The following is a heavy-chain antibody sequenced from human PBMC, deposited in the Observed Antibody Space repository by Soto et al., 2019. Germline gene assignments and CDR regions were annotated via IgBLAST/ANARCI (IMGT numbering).Heavy chain of an antibody. CDR2: ISTDGSVT. J-gene: IGHJ4*02. D-gene: IGHD6-19*01. V-gene: IGHV3-74*01. CDR1: GLTFSSYW. Sequence: EVHLVESGGGLVQPGGSLRLSSAASGLTFSSYWMHWVRQAPGKGLVWVSRISTDGSVTTYADSVKGRFTISRDNAKTTLYLQMHSLRTEDTAVYYCASAPYSSGWWGFDYWGQGNLVTVSS. CDR3: ASAPYSSGWWGFDY.